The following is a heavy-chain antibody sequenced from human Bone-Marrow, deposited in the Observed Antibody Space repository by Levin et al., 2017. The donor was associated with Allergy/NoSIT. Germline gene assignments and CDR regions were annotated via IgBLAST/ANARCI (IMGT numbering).Heavy chain of an antibody. V-gene: IGHV3-11*01. Sequence: SLKISCAASGFTFSDYYMSWIRQAPGKGLQWVSYISSRGINIYSADSAKGRFTISRDNAKNSLFLQMNSLRAEDTAVFFCARDRVSSTYYDRLYYYYHGMDVWGQGTTVTV. D-gene: IGHD1-26*01. J-gene: IGHJ6*02. CDR3: ARDRVSSTYYDRLYYYYHGMDV. CDR1: GFTFSDYY. CDR2: ISSRGINI.